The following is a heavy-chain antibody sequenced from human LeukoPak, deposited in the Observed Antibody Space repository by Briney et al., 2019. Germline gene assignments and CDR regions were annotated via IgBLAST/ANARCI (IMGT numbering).Heavy chain of an antibody. D-gene: IGHD2-15*01. CDR2: ISTYSDKT. J-gene: IGHJ4*02. CDR3: ARDHCSGGNCNAYYDF. V-gene: IGHV1-18*01. Sequence: ASVTVSCTASGYTFTIYGISWVRQAPGQGLEWMGWISTYSDKTNYVQRLQGRVTMTTDTSTSTAYMELRSLTSDDTAVYYCARDHCSGGNCNAYYDFWGQGALVTVSS. CDR1: GYTFTIYG.